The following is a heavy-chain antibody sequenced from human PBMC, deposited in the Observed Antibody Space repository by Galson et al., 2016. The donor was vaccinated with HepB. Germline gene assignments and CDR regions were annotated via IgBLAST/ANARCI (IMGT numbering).Heavy chain of an antibody. CDR3: ARDAPRGGDFDY. CDR2: INQDANEK. J-gene: IGHJ4*02. V-gene: IGHV3-7*01. Sequence: SLRLSCAASGFTFTNYWMSWVRQAPGKGLEWVAQINQDANEKYYVDSVKGRFTISRDNAKNSLYLKMNSLRAEDTAVYYCARDAPRGGDFDYWAQGTLVIVSS. D-gene: IGHD2-21*01. CDR1: GFTFTNYW.